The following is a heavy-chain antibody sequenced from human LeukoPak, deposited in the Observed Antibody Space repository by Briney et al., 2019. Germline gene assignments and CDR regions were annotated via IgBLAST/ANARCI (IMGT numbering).Heavy chain of an antibody. J-gene: IGHJ4*02. CDR3: ARGYYGDYLGY. D-gene: IGHD4-17*01. V-gene: IGHV4-34*01. CDR1: GGSFSGYY. CDR2: INHSGST. Sequence: SETLSLTCAVYGGSFSGYYWSWIRQPPGKGLEWIWEINHSGSTNYNPSLESRVTISVDTSKNQFSLKLSSVTAADTAVYYCARGYYGDYLGYWGQGTLVTVSS.